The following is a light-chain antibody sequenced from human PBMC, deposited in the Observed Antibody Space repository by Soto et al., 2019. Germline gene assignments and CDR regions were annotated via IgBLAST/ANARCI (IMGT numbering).Light chain of an antibody. CDR2: GTS. V-gene: IGKV3-20*01. Sequence: EIVLTQSPGTLSLSPGXRATLSCRASQSVSSKYLAWYQQKPGQAPRVLIYGTSIRASGVPERFSGGGSGTDFTLTITRLEPEDFAVYYCQQYGSSLFTFGPGTKVDIK. CDR1: QSVSSKY. CDR3: QQYGSSLFT. J-gene: IGKJ3*01.